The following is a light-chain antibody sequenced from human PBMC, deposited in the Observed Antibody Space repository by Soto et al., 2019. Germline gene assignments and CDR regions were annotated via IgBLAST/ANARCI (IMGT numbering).Light chain of an antibody. CDR3: SSYTTTSTWV. CDR1: ITDVGSSNY. V-gene: IGLV2-14*01. Sequence: QSALTQPASVSGSPGQSITISCTETITDVGSSNYVSWYKQHPGKAPKLMIYDVSNRPSGVSNRFSGSKSGNTASLTISGLQAEDEADYYCSSYTTTSTWVFGGGTKLTVL. CDR2: DVS. J-gene: IGLJ2*01.